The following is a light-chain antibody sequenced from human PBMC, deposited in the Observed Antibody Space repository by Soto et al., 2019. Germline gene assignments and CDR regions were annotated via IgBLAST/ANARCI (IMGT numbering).Light chain of an antibody. CDR1: SSNIGAGYD. V-gene: IGLV1-40*01. Sequence: QSVLTQPPSVSGAPGQRVTISCTGSSSNIGAGYDVHWYQQLPGTAPKLLIYGNSNRPSGVPDRFSGSKSGTSASLAITGLQAEDEADYYCPSYDSSLSGYVFGTGTQVTVL. CDR2: GNS. CDR3: PSYDSSLSGYV. J-gene: IGLJ1*01.